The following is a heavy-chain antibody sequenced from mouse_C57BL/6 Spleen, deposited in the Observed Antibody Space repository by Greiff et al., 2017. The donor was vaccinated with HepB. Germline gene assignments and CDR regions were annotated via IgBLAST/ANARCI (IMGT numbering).Heavy chain of an antibody. Sequence: VQVVESGAELVKPGASVKISCKASGYAFSSYWMNWVKQRPGKGLEWIGQIYPGDGDTNYNGKFKGKATLTADKSSSTAYMQLSSLTSEDSAVYFCARGNYAGYAMDYWGQGTSVTVSS. J-gene: IGHJ4*01. V-gene: IGHV1-80*01. CDR2: IYPGDGDT. CDR3: ARGNYAGYAMDY. CDR1: GYAFSSYW. D-gene: IGHD2-1*01.